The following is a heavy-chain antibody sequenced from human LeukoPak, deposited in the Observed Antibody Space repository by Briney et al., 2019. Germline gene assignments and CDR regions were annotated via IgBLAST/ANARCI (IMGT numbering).Heavy chain of an antibody. V-gene: IGHV3-7*05. Sequence: PGGSLRLSCAASKFTFTNYWMSWVRLAPGKGLEWVANIKQDGSERYYVDSVKDRFTISRDNTENSLYLQKNSLRAEDTAVCYCARDIRLSYVGSTYFDHWGQGTLVIVSS. CDR2: IKQDGSER. D-gene: IGHD1-26*01. J-gene: IGHJ4*02. CDR1: KFTFTNYW. CDR3: ARDIRLSYVGSTYFDH.